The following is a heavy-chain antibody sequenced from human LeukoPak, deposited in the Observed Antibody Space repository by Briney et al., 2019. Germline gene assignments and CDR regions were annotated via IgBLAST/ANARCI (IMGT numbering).Heavy chain of an antibody. J-gene: IGHJ4*02. CDR3: AKHVQDYYDSSGSRSYDY. CDR2: IGGSGSST. Sequence: GGSLRLSCAASGFTFSSYAMSWVRQAPGKGLEWVSAIGGSGSSTYYVDSVKGRFTISSDISKNTLFLQMNSLRAEDTAIYYCAKHVQDYYDSSGSRSYDYWGQGTLVTVSS. V-gene: IGHV3-23*01. CDR1: GFTFSSYA. D-gene: IGHD3-22*01.